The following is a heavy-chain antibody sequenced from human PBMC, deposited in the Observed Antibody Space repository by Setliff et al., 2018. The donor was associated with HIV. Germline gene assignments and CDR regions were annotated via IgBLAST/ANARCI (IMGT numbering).Heavy chain of an antibody. CDR3: ARVGAVAGFDY. D-gene: IGHD6-19*01. CDR1: GYTFTYYD. J-gene: IGHJ4*02. CDR2: ISAYNGNT. Sequence: ASVKVSCKASGYTFTYYDISWVRQAPGQGLEWMGWISAYNGNTNYAQKFQGRVTMTTDTSTTTAYMELRSLRSDDTAVYYCARVGAVAGFDYWGQGTLVTVLL. V-gene: IGHV1-18*01.